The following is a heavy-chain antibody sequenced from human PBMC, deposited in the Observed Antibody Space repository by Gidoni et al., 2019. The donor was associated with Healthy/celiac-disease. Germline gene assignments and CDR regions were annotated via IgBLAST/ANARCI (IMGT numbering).Heavy chain of an antibody. D-gene: IGHD3-22*01. CDR2: RSYDGSNK. Sequence: QVQLVESGGGVVQPGRSLRLSFAASGFTFSSYGMHWVRQAPGKGLEWVAFRSYDGSNKYYADSVKGRFTISRDNSKNTLDLQMNSLRAEDTAVYYCAKEYGYYYDSSGYRYYYYGMDVWGQGTTVTVSS. V-gene: IGHV3-30*18. CDR3: AKEYGYYYDSSGYRYYYYGMDV. J-gene: IGHJ6*02. CDR1: GFTFSSYG.